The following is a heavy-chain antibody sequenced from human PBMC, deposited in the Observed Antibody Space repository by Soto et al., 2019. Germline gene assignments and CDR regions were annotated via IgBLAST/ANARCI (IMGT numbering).Heavy chain of an antibody. CDR1: GFSFSDYE. CDR3: AIGYYSQKFDY. Sequence: PGGSLRLSCAASGFSFSDYEMNWVRQAPGKGLEWVSYSSRSGSTIEYADSVKGRFTISRDYAKTSLYLQMNSLRVEDTAVYYCAIGYYSQKFDYWGQGTLVTVSS. J-gene: IGHJ4*02. V-gene: IGHV3-48*03. CDR2: SSRSGSTI. D-gene: IGHD3-22*01.